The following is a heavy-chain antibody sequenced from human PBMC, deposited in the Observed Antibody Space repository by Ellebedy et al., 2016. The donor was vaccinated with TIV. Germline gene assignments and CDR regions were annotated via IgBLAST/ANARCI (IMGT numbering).Heavy chain of an antibody. CDR1: GYSFSSYY. J-gene: IGHJ6*02. Sequence: AASVKVSCKASGYSFSSYYMHWVRQAPGQGLEWMGIINPNDDTKYYTQNFQGRVTVTRDTSTSTVYMELRSLRAEDTAVYYCARETQFIYKGVGMDVWGQGTTVTVSS. CDR2: INPNDDTK. V-gene: IGHV1-46*01. CDR3: ARETQFIYKGVGMDV. D-gene: IGHD5-24*01.